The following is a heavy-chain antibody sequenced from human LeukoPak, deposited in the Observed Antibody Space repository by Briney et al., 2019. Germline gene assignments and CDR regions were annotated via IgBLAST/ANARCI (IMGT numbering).Heavy chain of an antibody. J-gene: IGHJ6*03. V-gene: IGHV3-7*01. CDR2: IKQDGSEK. Sequence: GGSLRLSCAASGFTFSSYWMSWVRQAPGKGLEWVANIKQDGSEKYYVDSVKGRFTISRDNAKNSLYLQMNSLRAEDTAVYYCASLNYYDFWSGYDRAYYYMDVWGKGTTVTVSS. D-gene: IGHD3-3*01. CDR3: ASLNYYDFWSGYDRAYYYMDV. CDR1: GFTFSSYW.